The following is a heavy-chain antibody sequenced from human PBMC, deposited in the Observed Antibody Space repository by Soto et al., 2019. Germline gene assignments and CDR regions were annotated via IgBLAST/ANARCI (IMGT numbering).Heavy chain of an antibody. CDR2: IYYSGST. D-gene: IGHD3-3*01. V-gene: IGHV4-59*01. CDR1: GGSISSYY. CDR3: AREYFDSGFDP. Sequence: PSETLSLTCTASGGSISSYYWSWIRQPPGKGLEWIGYIYYSGSTNYNPSLKSRVTISVDTSKNQFSLKLSSVTAADTAVYYCAREYFDSGFDPWGQGTLVTVSS. J-gene: IGHJ5*02.